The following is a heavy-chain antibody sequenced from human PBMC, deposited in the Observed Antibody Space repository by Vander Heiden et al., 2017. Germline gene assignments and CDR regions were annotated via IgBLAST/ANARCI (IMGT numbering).Heavy chain of an antibody. J-gene: IGHJ3*02. CDR2: IKSKAEGGAT. V-gene: IGHV3-15*07. Sequence: EVQLVESGGGLVKPGESFRLYCAFSGFTFTNAWMNWVRQAPGKGLEWVGRIKSKAEGGATDYAAPVKGRFTISRDDSENTVYLQMNSLKSEDTAVYYCTTGGSYSAFDIWGQGTMVTVSS. CDR1: GFTFTNAW. CDR3: TTGGSYSAFDI. D-gene: IGHD1-26*01.